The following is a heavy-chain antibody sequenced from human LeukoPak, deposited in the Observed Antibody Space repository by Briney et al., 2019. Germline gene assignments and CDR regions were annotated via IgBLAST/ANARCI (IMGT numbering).Heavy chain of an antibody. D-gene: IGHD3-22*01. CDR1: GGSFSGYY. V-gene: IGHV4-34*01. CDR3: ARGSGYYSYYYYGMDV. Sequence: SETLSLTCTVSGGSFSGYYWSWIRQPPGKGLEWIGEINHSGSTNYNPSLKSRVTISVDTSKNQFSLKLSSVTAADTAVYYCARGSGYYSYYYYGMDVWGQGTTVTVSS. CDR2: INHSGST. J-gene: IGHJ6*02.